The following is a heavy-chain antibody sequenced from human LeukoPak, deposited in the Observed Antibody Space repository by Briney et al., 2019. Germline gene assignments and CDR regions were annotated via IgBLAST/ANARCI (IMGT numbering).Heavy chain of an antibody. CDR1: GITFSSYA. Sequence: GGSLRLSCAASGITFSSYAMSWVRQAPGKGLEWVSAISGSSGNTYYADSVKGRFTISRDNSKDTLYLQMNSLGVEDTAIYYCAKGKTGAGTGGHNFDYWGQGTLVTISS. D-gene: IGHD6-19*01. CDR3: AKGKTGAGTGGHNFDY. CDR2: ISGSSGNT. V-gene: IGHV3-23*01. J-gene: IGHJ4*02.